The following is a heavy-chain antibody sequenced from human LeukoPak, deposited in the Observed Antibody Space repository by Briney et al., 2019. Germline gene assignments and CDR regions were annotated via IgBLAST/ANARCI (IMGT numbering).Heavy chain of an antibody. D-gene: IGHD5-12*01. V-gene: IGHV4-59*08. J-gene: IGHJ5*02. CDR3: ARRGSGYDR. CDR1: GGSISSYY. Sequence: SETLSLTCTVSGGSISSYYWSWIRQPPGKGLEWIGYIYYSGSTNYNPSLKSRVTMSVDTSKDQFSLKLSSVTAADTAVYYCARRGSGYDRWGQGTLVTVSS. CDR2: IYYSGST.